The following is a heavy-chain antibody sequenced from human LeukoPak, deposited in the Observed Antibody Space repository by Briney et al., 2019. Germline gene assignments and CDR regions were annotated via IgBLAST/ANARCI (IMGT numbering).Heavy chain of an antibody. V-gene: IGHV2-5*01. CDR1: GFSLSTSGVG. D-gene: IGHD6-6*01. J-gene: IGHJ4*02. CDR3: AHRSIAARPVWYYFDY. CDR2: IYCNDDK. Sequence: SGPTLAKATQTLTLTCTFSGFSLSTSGVGVIWIRQPPGKALEWLALIYCNDDKRYSPSLKSRLTITKDTSKNQVVLTMTNMDPVAASTYYCAHRSIAARPVWYYFDYWGQGTLVTVSS.